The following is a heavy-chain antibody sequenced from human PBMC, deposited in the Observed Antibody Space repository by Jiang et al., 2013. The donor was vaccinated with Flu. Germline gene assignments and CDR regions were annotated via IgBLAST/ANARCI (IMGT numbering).Heavy chain of an antibody. CDR3: VRDRGFSEWIFGDAFDM. CDR1: GYIFNSYG. D-gene: IGHD3-3*01. Sequence: SGAEVKKPGASVKVSCKASGYIFNSYGFTWVRQAPGQGLEWLGWISAYNGDTKYAQKIEDRVTMTTDKSTATAYMELRSLTSDDTAVYYCVRDRGFSEWIFGDAFDMWGQGTMVIVSS. V-gene: IGHV1-18*01. J-gene: IGHJ3*02. CDR2: ISAYNGDT.